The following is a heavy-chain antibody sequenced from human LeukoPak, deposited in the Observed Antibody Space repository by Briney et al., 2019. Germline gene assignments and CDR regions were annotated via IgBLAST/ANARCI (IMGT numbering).Heavy chain of an antibody. CDR3: ARDLGPAANDY. Sequence: GGSVKVSCKDSGGTFSKYTISWVRQAPGQGLEWMGWISAYNGNTNYAQKLQGRVTMTTDTSTSTAYMELRSLRSDDTAVYYCARDLGPAANDYWGQGTLVNVSS. CDR2: ISAYNGNT. D-gene: IGHD2-2*01. V-gene: IGHV1-18*01. J-gene: IGHJ4*02. CDR1: GGTFSKYT.